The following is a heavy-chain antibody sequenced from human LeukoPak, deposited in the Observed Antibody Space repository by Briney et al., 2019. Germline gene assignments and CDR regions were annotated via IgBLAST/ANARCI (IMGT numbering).Heavy chain of an antibody. CDR2: IRYDGSNK. CDR1: GFTFSSYG. J-gene: IGHJ6*03. CDR3: AKTGGEPITMVRGVIITYYYYMDV. D-gene: IGHD3-10*01. Sequence: GGSLRLSCAASGFTFSSYGMHWVRQAPGKGLEWVAFIRYDGSNKYYADSVKGRFTISRDNSKNTLYLQMNSLRAEDTAVYYCAKTGGEPITMVRGVIITYYYYMDVWGKGTRSPSP. V-gene: IGHV3-30*02.